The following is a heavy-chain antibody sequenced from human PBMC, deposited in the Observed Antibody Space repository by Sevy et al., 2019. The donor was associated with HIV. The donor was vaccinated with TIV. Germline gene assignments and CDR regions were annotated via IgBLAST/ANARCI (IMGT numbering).Heavy chain of an antibody. V-gene: IGHV4-39*01. D-gene: IGHD3-10*01. Sequence: SETLSLTCTVSGGSISSSSYYWGWIRQPPGKGLEWIGSIYYSGSTYYNPSLKSRVTISVDTSKNQCSLKLSSVTAADTAVYYCARQLRTYYYGWGWFDPWGQGTLVTVSS. CDR3: ARQLRTYYYGWGWFDP. CDR1: GGSISSSSYY. CDR2: IYYSGST. J-gene: IGHJ5*02.